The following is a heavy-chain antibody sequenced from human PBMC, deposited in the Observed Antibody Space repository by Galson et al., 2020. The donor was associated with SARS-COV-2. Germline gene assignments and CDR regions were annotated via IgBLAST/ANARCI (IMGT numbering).Heavy chain of an antibody. CDR2: IYHSGST. CDR3: ARLFYHYGMDG. CDR1: GGSISSYY. J-gene: IGHJ6*02. V-gene: IGHV4-59*13. Sequence: SETLSLPCTVSGGSISSYYWSWIRQPPGNPLEWIGYIYHSGSTNYNPSLKSRVTISVDTSKNQFSLQLSSVTAADTAVYYCARLFYHYGMDGWGQGTTVTVSS.